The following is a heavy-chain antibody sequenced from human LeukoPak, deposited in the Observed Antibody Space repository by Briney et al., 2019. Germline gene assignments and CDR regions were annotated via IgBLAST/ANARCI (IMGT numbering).Heavy chain of an antibody. CDR2: ISATGGST. Sequence: GGSLRLSCAASGFTFSYYAMTWFRQAPGKGLEWVSVISATGGSTYYADSVRGRFTISRDNSKNTLYLQMNSLRAEDAAVYYCAKDRGNGLEYSGYDYSDYWGQGTLVTVSS. CDR3: AKDRGNGLEYSGYDYSDY. CDR1: GFTFSYYA. J-gene: IGHJ4*02. D-gene: IGHD5-12*01. V-gene: IGHV3-23*01.